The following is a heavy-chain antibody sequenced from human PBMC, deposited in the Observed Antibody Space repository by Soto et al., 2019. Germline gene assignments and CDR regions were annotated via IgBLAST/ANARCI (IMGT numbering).Heavy chain of an antibody. CDR3: ARRPWLSGYYDY. D-gene: IGHD3-22*01. Sequence: RGESLKISCKGSGYIFFSHWIGWVRQMPGKGLEWVGIIYPADSETRYSPSFQGQVTISVDKSINTAYLQWSSLKASDTAMYYCARRPWLSGYYDYWGQGTLVTVSS. CDR1: GYIFFSHW. CDR2: IYPADSET. J-gene: IGHJ4*02. V-gene: IGHV5-51*01.